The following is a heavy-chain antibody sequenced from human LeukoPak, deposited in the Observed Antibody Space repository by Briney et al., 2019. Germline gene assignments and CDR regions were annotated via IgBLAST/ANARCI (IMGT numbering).Heavy chain of an antibody. CDR1: GGSFSGYY. Sequence: SETLSLTCAVYGGSFSGYYWSWIRQPPGKGLEWIGEINHSGSTNYDPSLKSRVTISVDTSKNQFSLKLSSVTAADTAVYYCAYGIAVAGHWGQGTLVTVSS. V-gene: IGHV4-34*01. J-gene: IGHJ4*02. CDR3: AYGIAVAGH. D-gene: IGHD6-19*01. CDR2: INHSGST.